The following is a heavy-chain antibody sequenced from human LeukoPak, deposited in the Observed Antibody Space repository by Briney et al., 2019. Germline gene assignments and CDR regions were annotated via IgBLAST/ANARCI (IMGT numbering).Heavy chain of an antibody. CDR3: AHKGGGSGRYNL. CDR1: GFSLSATGVA. CDR2: RYLNDDK. V-gene: IGHV2-5*01. Sequence: SGPTLVKPTQTLTLTCTFSGFSLSATGVAVAWIRQPLGKGLAGLAVRYLNDDKSYSPSLKSRLTVTKDTSKNQVVLTMTNMDPVDTATYYCAHKGGGSGRYNLWGQGTLVTVSS. D-gene: IGHD3-10*01. J-gene: IGHJ4*02.